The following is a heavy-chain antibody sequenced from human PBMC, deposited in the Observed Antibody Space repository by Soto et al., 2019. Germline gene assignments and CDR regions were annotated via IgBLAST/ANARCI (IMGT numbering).Heavy chain of an antibody. CDR2: IWYDGSNK. CDR1: GFTFSSYG. CDR3: ARLRGYGDYVLLNGMDV. J-gene: IGHJ6*02. Sequence: GGSLRLSCAASGFTFSSYGMHWVRQAPGKGLEWVAVIWYDGSNKYYADSVKGRFTISRDNSKNTLYLQMNSLRAEDTAVYYCARLRGYGDYVLLNGMDVWGQGTTVTVSS. D-gene: IGHD4-17*01. V-gene: IGHV3-33*01.